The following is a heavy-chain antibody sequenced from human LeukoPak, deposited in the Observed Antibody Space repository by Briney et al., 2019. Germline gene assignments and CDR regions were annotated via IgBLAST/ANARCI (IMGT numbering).Heavy chain of an antibody. CDR3: AARAATRPSYYYYYMDV. Sequence: KPSETLSLTCTVSGGSISSSPYYWSWIRQPAGKGLEWIGRIYTSGSTNYNPSLKSRVTISVDTSKNQFSLKLSSVTAADTAVYYCAARAATRPSYYYYYMDVWGKGTTVTVSS. D-gene: IGHD2-15*01. V-gene: IGHV4-61*02. J-gene: IGHJ6*03. CDR2: IYTSGST. CDR1: GGSISSSPYY.